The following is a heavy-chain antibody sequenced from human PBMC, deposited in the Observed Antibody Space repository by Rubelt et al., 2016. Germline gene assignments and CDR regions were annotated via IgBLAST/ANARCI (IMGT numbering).Heavy chain of an antibody. Sequence: RSKAYGGTTEYAASVKGRFTISRDDSKSIAYLQMNSLKTEDTAVYYCTRDHNYDFWSGYLYGMDVWGQGTTVTVSS. V-gene: IGHV3-49*02. J-gene: IGHJ6*02. CDR3: TRDHNYDFWSGYLYGMDV. D-gene: IGHD3-3*01. CDR2: RSKAYGGTT.